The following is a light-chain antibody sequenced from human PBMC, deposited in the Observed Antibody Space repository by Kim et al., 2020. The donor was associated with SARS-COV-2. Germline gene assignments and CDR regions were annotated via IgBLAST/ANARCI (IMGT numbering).Light chain of an antibody. V-gene: IGLV3-1*01. J-gene: IGLJ2*01. CDR2: QDS. CDR1: KLGDKY. CDR3: QAWDSSNVV. Sequence: SYELTQPPSVSVSPGQTASITCSGDKLGDKYACWYQQKPGQSPVLVIYQDSKRPSGIPERFSGSNSGNTATLTISGTQAMDEADYYCQAWDSSNVVFGGGNQLTVL.